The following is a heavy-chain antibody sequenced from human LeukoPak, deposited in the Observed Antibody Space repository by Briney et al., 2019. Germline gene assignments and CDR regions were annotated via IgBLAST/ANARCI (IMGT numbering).Heavy chain of an antibody. Sequence: GTSLRLSCTTSGLTFTSHGFHWLRQVVGKRLEWVAFVRNDGSDTYHANSVKGRFSVSRDDSKNTLYLQINSLRPEDTAIYYCARDRDKDYFDSWGQGTQVTVSS. J-gene: IGHJ4*02. CDR1: GLTFTSHG. D-gene: IGHD2-21*01. V-gene: IGHV3-33*01. CDR2: VRNDGSDT. CDR3: ARDRDKDYFDS.